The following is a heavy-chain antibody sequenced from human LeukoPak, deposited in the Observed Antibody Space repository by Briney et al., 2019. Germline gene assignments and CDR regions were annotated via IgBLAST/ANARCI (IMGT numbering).Heavy chain of an antibody. Sequence: SETLSLTCTVSGGSISSYYWSWIRQLAGKGLEWIGRTYTSGSTNYNPSLKSRVTMSVDTSKNQFSLKLSSVTAADTAVYYCARGGRYCSGGSCYPSGYYYGMDVWGQGTTVTVSS. J-gene: IGHJ6*02. CDR2: TYTSGST. CDR3: ARGGRYCSGGSCYPSGYYYGMDV. CDR1: GGSISSYY. D-gene: IGHD2-15*01. V-gene: IGHV4-4*07.